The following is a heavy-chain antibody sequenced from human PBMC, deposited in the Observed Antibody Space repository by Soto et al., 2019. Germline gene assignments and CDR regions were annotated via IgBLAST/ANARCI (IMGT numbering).Heavy chain of an antibody. J-gene: IGHJ6*03. Sequence: ASVKVSCKASGGTFSSYTISWVRQAPGQGIEWMGWISAYNGNTNYAQKNQGRDTMTTDTSTSTAYMELRSLRSDDTAVYYCARELFGGSSWTHYYYYYYMDVWGKGTTVTVSS. D-gene: IGHD6-13*01. CDR2: ISAYNGNT. CDR1: GGTFSSYT. V-gene: IGHV1-18*01. CDR3: ARELFGGSSWTHYYYYYYMDV.